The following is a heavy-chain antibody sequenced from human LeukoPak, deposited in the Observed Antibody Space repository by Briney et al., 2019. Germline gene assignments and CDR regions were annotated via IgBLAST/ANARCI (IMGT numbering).Heavy chain of an antibody. Sequence: ASVKVSCKASGYTFTGYYMHWVRQAPGQGLEWMGIINPSGGSTSYAQKFQGRVTMTRDMSTSTVYMELSSLRSEDTAVYYCARGRGRGSTRPGIYWFDPWGQGTLVTVSS. J-gene: IGHJ5*02. V-gene: IGHV1-46*01. D-gene: IGHD2-2*01. CDR1: GYTFTGYY. CDR3: ARGRGRGSTRPGIYWFDP. CDR2: INPSGGST.